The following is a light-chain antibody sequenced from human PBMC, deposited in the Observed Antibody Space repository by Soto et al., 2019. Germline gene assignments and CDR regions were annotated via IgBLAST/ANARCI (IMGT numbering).Light chain of an antibody. CDR3: QQYGTSPQT. Sequence: IVLTQSPGTLCLSPGERATLSCRASQSVSSNSLAWYQQKPGQAPRLVIYVASTRATGFPDRFTGSGSGTDFTLTISRLEPEDFAVYYCQQYGTSPQTFGQGTKVDIK. J-gene: IGKJ1*01. CDR1: QSVSSNS. CDR2: VAS. V-gene: IGKV3-20*01.